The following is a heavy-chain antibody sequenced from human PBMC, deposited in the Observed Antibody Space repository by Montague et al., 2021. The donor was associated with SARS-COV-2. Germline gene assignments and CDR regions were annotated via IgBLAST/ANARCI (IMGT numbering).Heavy chain of an antibody. CDR2: ISYDGDNK. CDR3: ARVRVGATDYNYYNGLDV. V-gene: IGHV3-30-3*01. J-gene: IGHJ6*02. CDR1: GFTFSSYA. D-gene: IGHD1-26*01. Sequence: SLRLSCAASGFTFSSYAMHWVRQAPGKGLEWVAVISYDGDNKHYADSVKGRVTISRDNSKNTLYLQMNSLRADDTAVYYCARVRVGATDYNYYNGLDVWGQGTTVTVSS.